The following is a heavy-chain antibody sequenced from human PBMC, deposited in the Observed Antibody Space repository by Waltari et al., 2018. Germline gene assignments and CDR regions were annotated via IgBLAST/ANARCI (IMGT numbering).Heavy chain of an antibody. J-gene: IGHJ6*02. CDR2: ISAYNGNT. D-gene: IGHD3-10*01. V-gene: IGHV1-18*01. CDR3: ARVRLEFHGSGRKNYYYYYGMDV. CDR1: GYTFTSYG. Sequence: VTISCKASGYTFTSYGISWVRQAPGQGLEWMGWISAYNGNTNYAQKLQGRVTMTTDTSTSTAYMELRSLRSDDTAVYYCARVRLEFHGSGRKNYYYYYGMDVWGQGTTVTVPS.